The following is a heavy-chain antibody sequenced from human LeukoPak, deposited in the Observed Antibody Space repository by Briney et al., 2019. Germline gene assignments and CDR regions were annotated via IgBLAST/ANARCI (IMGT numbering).Heavy chain of an antibody. V-gene: IGHV4-59*08. CDR1: GGPISSYY. D-gene: IGHD6-19*01. CDR2: IYYSGST. Sequence: PSETLSLTCTVSGGPISSYYWSWIRQPPGKGLEWIGYIYYSGSTNYNPSLKSRVTISVDTSKNQFSLKLSSVTAADTAVYYCARHPHSSGWYGVGFDPWGQGTLVTVSS. CDR3: ARHPHSSGWYGVGFDP. J-gene: IGHJ5*02.